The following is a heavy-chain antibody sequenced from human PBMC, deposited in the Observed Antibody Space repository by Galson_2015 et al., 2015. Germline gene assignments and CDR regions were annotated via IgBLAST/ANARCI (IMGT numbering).Heavy chain of an antibody. J-gene: IGHJ4*02. V-gene: IGHV2-70*01. CDR2: IYWDDDK. CDR3: ARTQSRLATYYFDY. D-gene: IGHD1-26*01. CDR1: GFSLSTSGVG. Sequence: PALVKPTQTLTLTCTFSGFSLSTSGVGVGWIRQPPGKALEWLALIYWDDDKYYSTSLKTRLTISKDTSKNQVVLTMTNMDPVDTATYYCARTQSRLATYYFDYWGQGTLVTVSS.